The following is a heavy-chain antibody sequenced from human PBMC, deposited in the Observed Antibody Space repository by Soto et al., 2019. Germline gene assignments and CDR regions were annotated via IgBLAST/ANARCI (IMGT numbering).Heavy chain of an antibody. CDR1: GYTFTSYA. D-gene: IGHD2-15*01. CDR3: ARVRYCSDGTCYPYYFDY. V-gene: IGHV1-3*01. Sequence: GASVKVSCKASGYTFTSYAMHWVRQAPGQSLEWMGWINAGNGNTKYSQKFQGWVTMTRDTSISTAYMELSRLTSDDAAAYYCARVRYCSDGTCYPYYFDYWGQGTLVTVSS. J-gene: IGHJ4*02. CDR2: INAGNGNT.